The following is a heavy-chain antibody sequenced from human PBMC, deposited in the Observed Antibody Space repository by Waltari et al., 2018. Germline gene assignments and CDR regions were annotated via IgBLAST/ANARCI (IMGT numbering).Heavy chain of an antibody. Sequence: QVQLVQSGAEVKKPGASVKVSCKASGYTFTSYYMHWVRQAPGQGLEWMGIINPRGGSTSYAEKFQGRVTRTRDKSTSTVYMELSSLRSEDTAVYYCARDILAVRGTFDYWGQGTLVTVSS. CDR3: ARDILAVRGTFDY. D-gene: IGHD3-16*01. CDR1: GYTFTSYY. V-gene: IGHV1-46*01. CDR2: INPRGGST. J-gene: IGHJ4*02.